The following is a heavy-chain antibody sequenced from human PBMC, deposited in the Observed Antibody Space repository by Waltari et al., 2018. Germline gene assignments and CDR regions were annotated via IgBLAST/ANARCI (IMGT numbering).Heavy chain of an antibody. D-gene: IGHD3-10*01. Sequence: QVQLQQWGAGLLKPSETLSLTCAVYGGSFRGYYWSWIRQPPGKGLEWIGEINHSGSTNYNPSLKSRVTISVDTSKNQFSLKLSSVTAADTAVYYCARRGHYYGSGSYSIYYYYGMDVWGQGTTVTVSS. V-gene: IGHV4-34*01. CDR2: INHSGST. J-gene: IGHJ6*02. CDR3: ARRGHYYGSGSYSIYYYYGMDV. CDR1: GGSFRGYY.